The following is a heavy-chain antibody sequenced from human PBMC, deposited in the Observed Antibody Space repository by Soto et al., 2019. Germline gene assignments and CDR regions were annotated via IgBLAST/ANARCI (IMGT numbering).Heavy chain of an antibody. Sequence: QVQLVQSGAEVKKPGASVKVSCKASGYTFTSYDINWVRQATGQGLEWMGWMNPNSGNTGSAQRFQGRLTMTRNTSINTAYMALTSLTSEDAAVYCCARVHPETTYFDVWGRGTLVTVSS. J-gene: IGHJ2*01. V-gene: IGHV1-8*01. D-gene: IGHD4-17*01. CDR1: GYTFTSYD. CDR3: ARVHPETTYFDV. CDR2: MNPNSGNT.